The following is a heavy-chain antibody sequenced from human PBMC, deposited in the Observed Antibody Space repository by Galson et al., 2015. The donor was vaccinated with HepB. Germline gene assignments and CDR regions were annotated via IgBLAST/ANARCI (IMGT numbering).Heavy chain of an antibody. J-gene: IGHJ4*02. Sequence: GLEWIGRIYTTGHTDYNPSLKSRVTMSVDTSKNQFSLNLRSVTAADTAVYYCAREPDCSDNRCYPELAGYWGQGILVTVSS. CDR3: AREPDCSDNRCYPELAGY. CDR2: IYTTGHT. V-gene: IGHV4-4*07. D-gene: IGHD2-15*01.